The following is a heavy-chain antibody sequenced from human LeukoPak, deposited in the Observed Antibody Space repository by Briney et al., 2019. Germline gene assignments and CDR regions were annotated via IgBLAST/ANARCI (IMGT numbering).Heavy chain of an antibody. V-gene: IGHV5-51*01. CDR2: IYPGDSDT. CDR1: GYNFTNYW. CDR3: ARRSGSSTSTNDY. D-gene: IGHD2-2*01. Sequence: GESLKISCKGSGYNFTNYWIGWGRQLPGKGLEWMGIIYPGDSDTRYSPSFQGQVTISADKSISTAYLQWSSLKASDTAMYYCARRSGSSTSTNDYWGQGTLVTVSS. J-gene: IGHJ4*02.